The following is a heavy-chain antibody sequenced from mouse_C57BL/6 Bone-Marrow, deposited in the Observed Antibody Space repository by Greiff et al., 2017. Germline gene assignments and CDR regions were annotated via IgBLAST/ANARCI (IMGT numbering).Heavy chain of an antibody. CDR1: GYTFTSYT. Sequence: VQAVESGAELARPGASVKMSCKASGYTFTSYTMHWVKQRPGQGLEWIGYINPSSGYTKYNQKFKDKATLTADKSSSTAYMQLSSLTSEDSAVYYCARGPYDAMDYWGQVTSVTVAS. CDR2: INPSSGYT. CDR3: ARGPYDAMDY. J-gene: IGHJ4*01. V-gene: IGHV1-4*01.